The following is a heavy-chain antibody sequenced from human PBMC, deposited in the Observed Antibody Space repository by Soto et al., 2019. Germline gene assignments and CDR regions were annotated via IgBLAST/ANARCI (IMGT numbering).Heavy chain of an antibody. CDR3: ARLHGYCISSSCHGHYAMDV. D-gene: IGHD2-2*01. CDR1: GASISPNY. J-gene: IGHJ6*02. V-gene: IGHV4-59*08. CDR2: IYYSGTT. Sequence: SETLSLTCTVSGASISPNYWAWIRQSPGKGLEWIGYIYYSGTTSYNPSLKSRVTVSLETSKSQFSLRLTSVTAADTAVYYCARLHGYCISSSCHGHYAMDVWGQGTTVTVSS.